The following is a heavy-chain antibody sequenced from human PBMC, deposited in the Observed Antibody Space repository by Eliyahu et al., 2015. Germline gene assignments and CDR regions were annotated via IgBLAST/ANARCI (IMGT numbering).Heavy chain of an antibody. CDR1: GDSVSSNSPA. CDR3: ARDSAVRIAARPTYYYGMDV. J-gene: IGHJ6*04. CDR2: TXYRSKWYN. D-gene: IGHD6-6*01. V-gene: IGHV6-1*01. Sequence: QVQLQQSGPGLVKPSQTLSLTCXISGDSVSSNSPAXXWXRQXPSXGLEWLGRTXYRSKWYNDYAVSVKSRITINPDTSKNQFSLQLNSVTPEDTAVYYCARDSAVRIAARPTYYYGMDVWGKGTTVTVSS.